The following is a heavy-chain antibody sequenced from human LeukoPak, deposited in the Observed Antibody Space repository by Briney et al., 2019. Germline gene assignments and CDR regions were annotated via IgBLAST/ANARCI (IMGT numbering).Heavy chain of an antibody. J-gene: IGHJ4*02. CDR2: IYYSGNT. CDR1: GGSISSSSYY. V-gene: IGHV4-39*01. Sequence: SETLSLTCSLSGGSISSSSYYWAWIRQPPGKGLEWIGSIYYSGNTYYSPSLKSRVTIFVDTSKNEFSLTMASVTAADTAVYYCARLPRGLIRSYWGQGTLVTVSS. D-gene: IGHD3-16*01. CDR3: ARLPRGLIRSY.